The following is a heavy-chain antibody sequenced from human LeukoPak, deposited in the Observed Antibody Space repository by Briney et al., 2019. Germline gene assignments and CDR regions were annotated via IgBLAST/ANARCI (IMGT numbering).Heavy chain of an antibody. CDR1: GSTFSSYG. CDR2: IWYDGSNK. CDR3: AKGRSIAVAGTPFDY. J-gene: IGHJ4*02. V-gene: IGHV3-33*06. D-gene: IGHD6-19*01. Sequence: GRSLRLSCAASGSTFSSYGMHWVRQAPGKGLEWVAVIWYDGSNKYYADSVKGRFTISRDNSKNTLYLQMNSLRAEDTAVYYCAKGRSIAVAGTPFDYWGQGTLVTVSS.